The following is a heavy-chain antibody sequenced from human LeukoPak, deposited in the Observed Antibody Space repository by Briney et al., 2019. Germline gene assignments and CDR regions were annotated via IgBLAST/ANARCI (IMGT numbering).Heavy chain of an antibody. V-gene: IGHV5-51*01. J-gene: IGHJ3*02. CDR2: IYPGDSDT. CDR1: GYSFTTYW. Sequence: GESLKISCKASGYSFTTYWIGWVRQMPGKGLEWMGIIYPGDSDTRYSPSFQGQVTISADKSISTAYLQWSSLKASDTAMYYCARHPSDIVVVPAPPAFDIWGQGTMVTVSS. D-gene: IGHD2-2*01. CDR3: ARHPSDIVVVPAPPAFDI.